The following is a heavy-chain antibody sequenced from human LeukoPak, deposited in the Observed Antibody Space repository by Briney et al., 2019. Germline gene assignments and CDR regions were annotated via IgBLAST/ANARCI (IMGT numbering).Heavy chain of an antibody. CDR1: GYSFTSYW. Sequence: GESLKISCKGSGYSFTSYWIGLVRQMPGKGLEWMGIIYLGDSDARYSPSFQGQVTISADKSISTAYLQWSSLKASDTAMYYCARGPTTLAFDYWGQGTLVTVSS. V-gene: IGHV5-51*01. CDR2: IYLGDSDA. D-gene: IGHD3-3*02. CDR3: ARGPTTLAFDY. J-gene: IGHJ4*02.